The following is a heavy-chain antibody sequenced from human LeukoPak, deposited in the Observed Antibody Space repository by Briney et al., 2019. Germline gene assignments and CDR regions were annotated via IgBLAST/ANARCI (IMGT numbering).Heavy chain of an antibody. J-gene: IGHJ6*03. V-gene: IGHV3-49*04. CDR2: IRNEASGGTT. D-gene: IGHD4-11*01. CDR1: GFTFGDYD. Sequence: GGSLRLSCTTSGFTFGDYDMNWVRQGPGKGLEWVGFIRNEASGGTTEYAASVKGRFSILRDDSKSIAYLQMNSLKTEDTAVYYCTRDNLQDCYMDVWGKGTTVTVSS. CDR3: TRDNLQDCYMDV.